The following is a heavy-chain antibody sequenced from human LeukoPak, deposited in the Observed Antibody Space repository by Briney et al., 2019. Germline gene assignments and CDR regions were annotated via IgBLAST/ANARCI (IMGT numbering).Heavy chain of an antibody. J-gene: IGHJ5*02. V-gene: IGHV3-53*01. CDR1: GFTVSSNY. D-gene: IGHD3-10*01. CDR3: VKDRYGSFDP. CDR2: IYSGGST. Sequence: GGSLRLSCAASGFTVSSNYMSWVRQAPGKGLEWVSVIYSGGSTYYAGSVKGRFTISRDNSKSTVYLEMNSLRAEDTAVYFCVKDRYGSFDPWGQGTLVTVSS.